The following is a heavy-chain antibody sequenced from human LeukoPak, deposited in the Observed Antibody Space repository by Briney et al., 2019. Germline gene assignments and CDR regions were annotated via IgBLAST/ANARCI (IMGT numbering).Heavy chain of an antibody. CDR3: ARGGSYLSAFDI. D-gene: IGHD1-26*01. V-gene: IGHV3-53*01. J-gene: IGHJ3*02. CDR2: IYSGGST. Sequence: GRSLRLSCAASGFTVSSNYMSWVRQAPGKGLEWVSIIYSGGSTIYADSVKGRFTISRDNSKNTLYLQMNSLRAEDTAVYYCARGGSYLSAFDIWGQGTMVTVSS. CDR1: GFTVSSNY.